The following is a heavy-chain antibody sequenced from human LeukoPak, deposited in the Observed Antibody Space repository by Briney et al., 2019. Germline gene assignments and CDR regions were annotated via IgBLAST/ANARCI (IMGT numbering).Heavy chain of an antibody. D-gene: IGHD1-7*01. Sequence: SETLSLTCTVSGGSFSSYYWSWIRQPPGKGLEWMGYIYYSGSNNYNPSLKSRVTISVDTSKNQVSLKLSSVTAADTAVYYCARGGDWNYFRESPESWFDPWGQGTLVTVSS. V-gene: IGHV4-59*01. CDR1: GGSFSSYY. J-gene: IGHJ5*02. CDR3: ARGGDWNYFRESPESWFDP. CDR2: IYYSGSN.